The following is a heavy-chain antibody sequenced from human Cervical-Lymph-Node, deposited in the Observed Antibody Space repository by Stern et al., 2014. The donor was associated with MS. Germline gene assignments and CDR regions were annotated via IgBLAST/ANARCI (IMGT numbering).Heavy chain of an antibody. Sequence: VQLVESGAEVKKPGSSVKVSCKASGGTFSTYVINWVRQAPGQGLEWMGGIALIFETTNYAQKFQGRVTIPADESTSTVYMELSSLRSEDTAVYYCARLDTSGYFYYDMDVWGQGTTVTVSS. CDR2: IALIFETT. D-gene: IGHD3-22*01. CDR3: ARLDTSGYFYYDMDV. CDR1: GGTFSTYV. V-gene: IGHV1-69*01. J-gene: IGHJ6*02.